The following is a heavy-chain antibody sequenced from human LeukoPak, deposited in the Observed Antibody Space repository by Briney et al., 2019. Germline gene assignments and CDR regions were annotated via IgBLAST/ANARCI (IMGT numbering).Heavy chain of an antibody. V-gene: IGHV4-61*02. J-gene: IGHJ4*02. D-gene: IGHD4/OR15-4a*01. CDR1: GGSISSGSYY. CDR2: IYTSGST. Sequence: SETLSLTCTISGGSISSGSYYWSWIRQPAGKGLEWIRRIYTSGSTNYNPSLKSRVTISVDTSKNQFSLKLSSVTAADTAVYYCARVSVLTADLDYWGQGTLVTVSS. CDR3: ARVSVLTADLDY.